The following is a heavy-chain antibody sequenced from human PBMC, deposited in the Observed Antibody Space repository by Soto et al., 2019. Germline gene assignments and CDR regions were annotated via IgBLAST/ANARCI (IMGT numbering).Heavy chain of an antibody. CDR3: AKDRSMEITDGGTGDNWLDP. CDR2: ISGSGGST. J-gene: IGHJ5*02. D-gene: IGHD2-15*01. V-gene: IGHV3-23*01. CDR1: GFTFSNYA. Sequence: PGGSLRLSCAASGFTFSNYAMSWVRQAPGKGLEWVSAISGSGGSTYYADSVKGRFTICRDNSKNTLYLQMNSLRAEDTAVYYCAKDRSMEITDGGTGDNWLDPCGQGTLVTVYS.